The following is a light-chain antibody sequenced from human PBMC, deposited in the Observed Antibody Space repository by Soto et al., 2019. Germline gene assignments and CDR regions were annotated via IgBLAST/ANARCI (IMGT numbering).Light chain of an antibody. CDR3: QQTYSSPGT. CDR1: QTINKY. Sequence: DIQMTQSPSSLSASVGDRVTITCRASQTINKYLNWYQHKPGKAPALLISGASSLHSGVPTRFSGGGAGTYFTLTISSLQHEDFATYYCQQTYSSPGTFGRGTKVEI. V-gene: IGKV1-39*01. J-gene: IGKJ1*01. CDR2: GAS.